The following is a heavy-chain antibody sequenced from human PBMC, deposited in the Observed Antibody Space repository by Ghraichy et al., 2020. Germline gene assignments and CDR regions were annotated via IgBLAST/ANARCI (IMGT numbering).Heavy chain of an antibody. Sequence: ESLNISCTVSGGSIISNHRWSWVRQAPGKGLEWIAEIFHSGSTNYNPSLKSRVTMSVDTSKNQFSLKLSSVTAADTAVYYCARTSYFGSAFDPWGQGTLVTVSS. D-gene: IGHD3-10*01. CDR2: IFHSGST. J-gene: IGHJ5*02. CDR1: GGSIISNHR. V-gene: IGHV4-4*02. CDR3: ARTSYFGSAFDP.